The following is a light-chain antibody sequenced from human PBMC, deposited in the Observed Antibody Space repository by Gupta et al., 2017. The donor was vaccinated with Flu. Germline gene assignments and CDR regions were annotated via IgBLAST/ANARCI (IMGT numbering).Light chain of an antibody. V-gene: IGLV1-40*01. Sequence: QSVLTQPPSVSGAPGQRVTIPCTGSSSNIGARYDVHGYQQLPGTAPKLLIYGNSNRPSGVPDRFSGSKSGTSASLAITGLQAEDEADYYCQSYDSSLSGVVFGGGTKLTVL. J-gene: IGLJ2*01. CDR3: QSYDSSLSGVV. CDR2: GNS. CDR1: SSNIGARYD.